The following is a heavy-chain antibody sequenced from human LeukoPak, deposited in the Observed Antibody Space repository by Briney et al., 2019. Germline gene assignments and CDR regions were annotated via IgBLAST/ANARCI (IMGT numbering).Heavy chain of an antibody. Sequence: PSETLSLTCTVSGGSISSYYWSWIRQPPGKGLEWIGYIYYSGSSNYNPSLKSRVTISVDTSKNQFSLKLSSVTAAHTAVYYCARSFRKVVVAATGYNWFDPWGQGTLVTVSS. CDR3: ARSFRKVVVAATGYNWFDP. CDR2: IYYSGSS. D-gene: IGHD2-15*01. CDR1: GGSISSYY. V-gene: IGHV4-59*01. J-gene: IGHJ5*02.